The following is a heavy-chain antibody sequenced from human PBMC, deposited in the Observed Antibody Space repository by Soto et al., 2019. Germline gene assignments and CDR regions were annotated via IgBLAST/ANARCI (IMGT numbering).Heavy chain of an antibody. V-gene: IGHV1-24*01. D-gene: IGHD3-3*01. J-gene: IGHJ6*02. CDR1: GYTLTELS. CDR2: FDPEDGET. CDR3: ARAADDFWSGLVYYGMDV. Sequence: GASVKVSCKVSGYTLTELSMHWVRQAPGKGLEWMGGFDPEDGETIYAQKFQGRVTMTEDTSTDTAYMELSRLRSEDTAVYYCARAADDFWSGLVYYGMDVWGQGTTVTVSS.